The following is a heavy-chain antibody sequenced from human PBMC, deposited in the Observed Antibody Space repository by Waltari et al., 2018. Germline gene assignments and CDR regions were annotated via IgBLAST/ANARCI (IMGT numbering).Heavy chain of an antibody. Sequence: QVQLQESGPGLVKPSQTLSLTCTVSGGSISSGSYYWSWIRQPAGNGLEWIGYIYTSGSTNYNPSLKSRVTISVDPSKNQFSLKLSSVTAADTAVYYCARMITFGGVIVIGGVGAFDIWGQGTMVTVSS. V-gene: IGHV4-61*09. CDR1: GGSISSGSYY. CDR3: ARMITFGGVIVIGGVGAFDI. D-gene: IGHD3-16*02. J-gene: IGHJ3*02. CDR2: IYTSGST.